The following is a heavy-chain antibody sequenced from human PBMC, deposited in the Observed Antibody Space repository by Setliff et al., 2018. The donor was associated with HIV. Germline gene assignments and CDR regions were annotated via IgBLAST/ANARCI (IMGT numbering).Heavy chain of an antibody. CDR3: ARDPRAPRTIRAFDI. Sequence: SETLSLTCSVSGGSISSGSPYWSWVRQPAGKGLEWIGQIYTRGSTNYNPSLKSRVSISMDTSKNQFSLKLRYVTAADTAVYYCARDPRAPRTIRAFDIWGRGTMVTVSS. CDR2: IYTRGST. V-gene: IGHV4-61*09. CDR1: GGSISSGSPY. D-gene: IGHD2-2*02. J-gene: IGHJ3*02.